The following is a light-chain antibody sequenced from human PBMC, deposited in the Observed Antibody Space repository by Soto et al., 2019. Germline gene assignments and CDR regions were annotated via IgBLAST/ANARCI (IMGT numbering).Light chain of an antibody. Sequence: DIQMTQSPSTLSASVGDRVTITCRASQSINTWLAWYQQKPGKAPKLLISKASGVDRGVPSRFSGSGSGTEFTLIISSLQPDDLATYYCQQYNTYPWTFGQGTKVEVK. CDR3: QQYNTYPWT. J-gene: IGKJ1*01. CDR1: QSINTW. V-gene: IGKV1-5*03. CDR2: KAS.